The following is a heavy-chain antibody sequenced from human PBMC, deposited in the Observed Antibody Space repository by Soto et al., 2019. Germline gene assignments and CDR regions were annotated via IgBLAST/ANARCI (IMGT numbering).Heavy chain of an antibody. CDR2: IKSKTNGETT. CDR1: GFTFSNAW. Sequence: EVQLVESGGGLVKPGGSLRLSCAASGFTFSNAWMSWVRQAPGKGLEWVGRIKSKTNGETTDYAAPVKGRFIISRDDSKNTLYLQMNSLKIDDTAVYYCTTDDPINESWGQGTLVTVSS. CDR3: TTDDPINES. J-gene: IGHJ4*02. V-gene: IGHV3-15*01.